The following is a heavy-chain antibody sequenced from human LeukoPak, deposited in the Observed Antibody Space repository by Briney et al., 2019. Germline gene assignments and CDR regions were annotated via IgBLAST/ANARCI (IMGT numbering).Heavy chain of an antibody. CDR1: GDSINTYY. D-gene: IGHD1-7*01. Sequence: NPSETLSLTCSVSGDSINTYYWSWIRQPAGKVLEWIGRIYGSGGTYFNPSHKNRVTLSVDTSKNQFSLRLSSVTAADTAVYYCARHATGTTRFDYWGQGILVTVSS. V-gene: IGHV4-4*07. CDR2: IYGSGGT. J-gene: IGHJ4*02. CDR3: ARHATGTTRFDY.